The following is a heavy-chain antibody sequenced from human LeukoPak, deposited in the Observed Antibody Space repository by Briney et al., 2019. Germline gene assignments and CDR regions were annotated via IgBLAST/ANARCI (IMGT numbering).Heavy chain of an antibody. J-gene: IGHJ2*01. CDR2: INHSGST. D-gene: IGHD4-23*01. CDR1: GGSFSGYY. Sequence: SETLSLTCAVYGGSFSGYYWSWIRQPPGKGLEWIGKINHSGSTNYNPSLKSRVTISVDTSKNQFSLKLSSVTAADTAVYYCARMKSTVVTPSWYFDLWGRGTLVTVSS. V-gene: IGHV4-34*01. CDR3: ARMKSTVVTPSWYFDL.